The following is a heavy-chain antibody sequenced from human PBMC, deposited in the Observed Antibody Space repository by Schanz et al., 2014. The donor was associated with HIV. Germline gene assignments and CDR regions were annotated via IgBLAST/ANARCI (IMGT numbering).Heavy chain of an antibody. CDR2: MWYDESHK. D-gene: IGHD6-19*01. CDR1: GFTFSSSG. V-gene: IGHV3-33*01. CDR3: AREAIAVGGPSDH. J-gene: IGHJ4*02. Sequence: QVQLVESGGGVVQPGRSLRLSCTASGFTFSSSGMHWVRQAPGKGLGWAAAMWYDESHKGYADSVKGRFTISRDNSKNTLYLEMNSLRPEDTAVYYCAREAIAVGGPSDHWGQGTLVTVSS.